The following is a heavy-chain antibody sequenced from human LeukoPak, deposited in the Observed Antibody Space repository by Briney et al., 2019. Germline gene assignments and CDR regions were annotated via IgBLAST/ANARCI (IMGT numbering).Heavy chain of an antibody. V-gene: IGHV4-4*09. Sequence: SETLSLTCTVSGGPISGFFGSWIRQPPGEGPEWIGYIYSTGTTDYSPSLSSRVTISVDTSKNQLSLNLRFVTATDTAVYHCARHNPPPTGFCSGTSCFMSGSQYFYMDVWGKGTSVTVS. D-gene: IGHD2-2*01. CDR1: GGPISGFF. CDR2: IYSTGTT. CDR3: ARHNPPPTGFCSGTSCFMSGSQYFYMDV. J-gene: IGHJ6*03.